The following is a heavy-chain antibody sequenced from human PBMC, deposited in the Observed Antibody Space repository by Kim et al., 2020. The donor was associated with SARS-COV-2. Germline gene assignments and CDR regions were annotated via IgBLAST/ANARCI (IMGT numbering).Heavy chain of an antibody. J-gene: IGHJ4*02. V-gene: IGHV4-34*01. CDR3: AREGRQWLVRPIFYNFDY. Sequence: KSRVTISVDTSKNQFSLKLSSVTAADTAVYYCAREGRQWLVRPIFYNFDYWGQGTLVTVSS. D-gene: IGHD6-19*01.